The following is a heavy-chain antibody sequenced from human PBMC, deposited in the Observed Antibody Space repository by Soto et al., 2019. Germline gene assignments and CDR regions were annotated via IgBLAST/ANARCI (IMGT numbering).Heavy chain of an antibody. CDR3: AKERAYYDSSGYPPFDAFDI. V-gene: IGHV3-23*01. Sequence: XGSLRLSCAASGFTFSSYAMSGVRQAPGKGLEWVSAISGSGGSTYYADSVKGRFTISRDNSKNTLYLQMNSLRAEDTAVYYCAKERAYYDSSGYPPFDAFDIWGQGTMVTV. CDR1: GFTFSSYA. CDR2: ISGSGGST. J-gene: IGHJ3*02. D-gene: IGHD3-22*01.